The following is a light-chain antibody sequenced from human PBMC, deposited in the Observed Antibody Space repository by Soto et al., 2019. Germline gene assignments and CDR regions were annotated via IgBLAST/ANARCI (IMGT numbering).Light chain of an antibody. J-gene: IGKJ4*01. CDR3: HQASSFPLS. CDR2: KAS. CDR1: QGISSW. V-gene: IGKV1-12*01. Sequence: DIQMTQSPSSVSASVGHTVTISCRASQGISSWLAWYQQKPGKAPKLLIYKASSLQTGVPSRFSGSGSGTDFTLTITNLQPEDFATYYCHQASSFPLSFGGGTKVDIK.